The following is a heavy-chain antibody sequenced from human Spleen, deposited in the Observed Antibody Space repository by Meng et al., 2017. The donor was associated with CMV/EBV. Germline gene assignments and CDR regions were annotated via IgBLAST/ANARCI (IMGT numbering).Heavy chain of an antibody. Sequence: GSLRLSCAVYGGSFSGYYWSWIRQPPGKGLEWIGEINHSGSTNYNPSLKSRVTISVDTSKNQFSLKLSSVTAADTAVYYCARGGEVGAGLDYFDYWGQGTLVTVSS. V-gene: IGHV4-34*01. CDR3: ARGGEVGAGLDYFDY. CDR2: INHSGST. J-gene: IGHJ4*02. D-gene: IGHD1-26*01. CDR1: GGSFSGYY.